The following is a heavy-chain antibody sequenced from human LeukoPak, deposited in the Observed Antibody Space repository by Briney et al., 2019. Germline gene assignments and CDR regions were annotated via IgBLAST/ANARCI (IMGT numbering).Heavy chain of an antibody. CDR3: AKGPGYCSSTNCYYIDY. J-gene: IGHJ4*02. Sequence: GGSLRLSCAASGFTFSSYGMHWVRQAPGKGLEWVAFIRYDGSNKYYADSVKGRFTISRDNSKNTLYLQMSSLRAEDAAVYYCAKGPGYCSSTNCYYIDYWGQGTLVTVSS. CDR1: GFTFSSYG. V-gene: IGHV3-30*02. CDR2: IRYDGSNK. D-gene: IGHD2-2*01.